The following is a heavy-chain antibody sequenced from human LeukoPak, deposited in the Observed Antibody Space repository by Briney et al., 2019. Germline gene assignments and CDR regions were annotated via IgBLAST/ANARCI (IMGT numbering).Heavy chain of an antibody. CDR2: IKSKTDGGTT. CDR1: GITFTNVW. J-gene: IGHJ2*01. V-gene: IGHV3-15*01. Sequence: GGSLRLSSAASGITFTNVWTSWVRQAPGKGLEWVGRIKSKTDGGTTDYAAPVKGRFTISRDDSKNTLYLQMNSLKTEDTAVYYCTTDQGRSLPLRDRYFEIWGRRTLVTVSS. CDR3: TTDQGRSLPLRDRYFEI. D-gene: IGHD5-24*01.